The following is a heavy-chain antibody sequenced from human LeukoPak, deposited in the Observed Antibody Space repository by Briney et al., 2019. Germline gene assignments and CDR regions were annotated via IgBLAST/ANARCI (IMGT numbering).Heavy chain of an antibody. D-gene: IGHD2-15*01. Sequence: ASVKVSCKASGYTFTSYYMHWVRQAPGQGLEWMGIINPSGGSTSYAQKFQGRVTMTRDTSTSTVYMELSSLRSEDTAVYYCASGVRSGGSCYSGSYGMDVWGKGTTVTVSS. J-gene: IGHJ6*04. CDR3: ASGVRSGGSCYSGSYGMDV. CDR1: GYTFTSYY. V-gene: IGHV1-46*01. CDR2: INPSGGST.